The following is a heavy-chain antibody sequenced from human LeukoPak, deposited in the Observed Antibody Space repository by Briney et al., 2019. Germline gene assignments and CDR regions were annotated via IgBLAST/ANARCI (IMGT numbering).Heavy chain of an antibody. V-gene: IGHV4-30-4*01. D-gene: IGHD6-19*01. Sequence: SETLSLTCTVSGGSISSGDYYWSWIRQPPGKGLEWIGYIYYSGSTYYNPSLKSRVTISVDTSKNQFSLKLSSVTAADTAVYYCAREASGGGRYGWFDPWGQGTLVTVSS. CDR3: AREASGGGRYGWFDP. J-gene: IGHJ5*02. CDR2: IYYSGST. CDR1: GGSISSGDYY.